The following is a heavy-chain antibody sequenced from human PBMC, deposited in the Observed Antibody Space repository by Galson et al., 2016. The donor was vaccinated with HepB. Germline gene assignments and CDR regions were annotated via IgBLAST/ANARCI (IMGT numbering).Heavy chain of an antibody. V-gene: IGHV3-23*01. Sequence: SLRLSCAASGFAFSDAWMTWVRQAPGKGLEWVPTIGGSGDATYYADSVQGRSTISRDNSKNTVYLQMNSLRAEDTAVYYCAKDSRLIGYWYFDSWGRGTLVTVSS. D-gene: IGHD3-16*01. CDR1: GFAFSDA. CDR3: AKDSRLIGYWYFDS. J-gene: IGHJ2*01. CDR2: IGGSGDAT.